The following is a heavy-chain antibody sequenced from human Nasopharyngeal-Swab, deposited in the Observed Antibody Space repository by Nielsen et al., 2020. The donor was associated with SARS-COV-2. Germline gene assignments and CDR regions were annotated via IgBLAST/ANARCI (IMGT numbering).Heavy chain of an antibody. CDR1: GYTFTSYG. Sequence: ASVKVSCKASGYTFTSYGISWVRQAPGRGLEWMGWISAYNGNTKYAQKLQDRVTMTTDTSTSTAYMDLRGLRSDDTAVYFCARGGSSWSAEYFQYWGQGTLVTVSS. CDR2: ISAYNGNT. D-gene: IGHD6-13*01. J-gene: IGHJ1*01. CDR3: ARGGSSWSAEYFQY. V-gene: IGHV1-18*01.